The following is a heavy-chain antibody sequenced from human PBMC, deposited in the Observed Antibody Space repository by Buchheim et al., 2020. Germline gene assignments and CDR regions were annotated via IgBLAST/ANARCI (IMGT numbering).Heavy chain of an antibody. J-gene: IGHJ4*02. CDR3: TTGSRGH. D-gene: IGHD3-10*01. V-gene: IGHV3-15*01. CDR2: IKSKVDGETT. CDR1: GFTFTSAW. Sequence: VQLVESGGGLVKPGGSLRLSCEGSGFTFTSAWMVWVRQAPGKGLEWVGRIKSKVDGETTDFASPMTGRISISRDDSKNMVFLQIDNLKVEDTAVYYCTTGSRGHWGQGTL.